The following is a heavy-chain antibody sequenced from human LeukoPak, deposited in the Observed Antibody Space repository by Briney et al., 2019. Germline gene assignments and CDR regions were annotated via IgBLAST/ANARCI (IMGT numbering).Heavy chain of an antibody. J-gene: IGHJ4*02. D-gene: IGHD3-22*01. Sequence: GGSLRLSCAASGFTFSSYAMSWVRQAPGKGLEWVSAISGSGGSTYYADSVKGRFTISRDNSKNTLYLQMNSLRAEDTAVYYCAKLSRGHYYDSSGYYYGENYWGQGTLVTVSS. V-gene: IGHV3-23*01. CDR3: AKLSRGHYYDSSGYYYGENY. CDR2: ISGSGGST. CDR1: GFTFSSYA.